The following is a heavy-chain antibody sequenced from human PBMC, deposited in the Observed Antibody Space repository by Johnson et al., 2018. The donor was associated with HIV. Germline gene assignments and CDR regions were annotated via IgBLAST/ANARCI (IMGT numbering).Heavy chain of an antibody. CDR3: ARDRGQRAPLCAFDI. D-gene: IGHD3-10*01. CDR1: GFTFDDYG. V-gene: IGHV3-20*04. Sequence: MLLVESGGGVVRPGGSLRLSCAASGFTFDDYGMSWVRQAPGKGLEWVSGINWNGGSTGYADSVKGRFTITRDNAKNSLYLQMNRLRAEDTALYYCARDRGQRAPLCAFDIWGQGTMVTVSS. CDR2: INWNGGST. J-gene: IGHJ3*02.